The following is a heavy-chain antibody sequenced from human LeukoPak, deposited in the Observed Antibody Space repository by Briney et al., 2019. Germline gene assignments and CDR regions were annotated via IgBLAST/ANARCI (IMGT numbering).Heavy chain of an antibody. CDR3: ARPPRGLLWFGGRSGPRFDY. CDR2: IYYSGST. J-gene: IGHJ4*02. CDR1: GGSISSYY. V-gene: IGHV4-59*08. D-gene: IGHD3-10*01. Sequence: SETLSLTCTVSGGSISSYYWSWIRQPPGKGLEWIGYIYYSGSTNYNPSLKSRVTISVDTSKNQFSLKLSSVTAADTAVYYCARPPRGLLWFGGRSGPRFDYWGQGTLVTVSS.